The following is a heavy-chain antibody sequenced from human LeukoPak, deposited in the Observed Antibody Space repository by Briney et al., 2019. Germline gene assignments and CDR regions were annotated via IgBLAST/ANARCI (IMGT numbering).Heavy chain of an antibody. J-gene: IGHJ4*02. V-gene: IGHV2-5*02. CDR1: GFSLTSRGVL. Sequence: SGPTLVKPTQTLTLTCTFSGFSLTSRGVLVGWIRQSPGKAVEFLALVYWDDGERYSPSLTSRLSITKDTSKNQVILILTDVDPVDTATYYCAHRFDTSGDRPYYFDYWGQGNLVTVSS. CDR2: VYWDDGE. D-gene: IGHD3-22*01. CDR3: AHRFDTSGDRPYYFDY.